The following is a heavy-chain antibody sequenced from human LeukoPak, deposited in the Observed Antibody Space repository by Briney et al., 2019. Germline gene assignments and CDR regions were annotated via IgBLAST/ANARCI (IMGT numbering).Heavy chain of an antibody. J-gene: IGHJ3*02. CDR3: ARDPAYGALDI. Sequence: GGSLRLSGAASGFTFSNSYMSWVRQAPGKGLEWVAIINPDGSQRSFVDSVKGRFAISRDNAKNSLYLQMNSLSAEDTAVYYCARDPAYGALDIWGQGTTVTVSS. D-gene: IGHD2-21*01. CDR2: INPDGSQR. CDR1: GFTFSNSY. V-gene: IGHV3-7*01.